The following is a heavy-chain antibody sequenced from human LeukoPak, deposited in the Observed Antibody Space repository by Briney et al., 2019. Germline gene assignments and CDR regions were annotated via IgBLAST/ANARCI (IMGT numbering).Heavy chain of an antibody. CDR3: AREKYQLLIEFDP. CDR1: GYTFTSYY. D-gene: IGHD2-2*01. J-gene: IGHJ5*02. V-gene: IGHV1-46*01. Sequence: ASVKVSCKASGYTFTSYYMHWVRQAPGQGLEWMGIINPSGGSTSYAQKFQGRVTITADESTSTAYMELSSLRSEDTAVYYCAREKYQLLIEFDPWGQGTLVTVSS. CDR2: INPSGGST.